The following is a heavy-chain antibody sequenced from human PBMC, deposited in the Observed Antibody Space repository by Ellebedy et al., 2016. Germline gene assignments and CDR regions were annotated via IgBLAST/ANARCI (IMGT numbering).Heavy chain of an antibody. Sequence: SETLSLTCTVSGGSISSYYWSWIRQHPGKGLEWIGYIYYSGSTNYNPSLKSRVTISVDTSKNQFSLKLSSVTAADTAVYYCARGYYGDPNDAFDIWGKGTMVTVSS. J-gene: IGHJ3*02. CDR2: IYYSGST. CDR1: GGSISSYY. V-gene: IGHV4-59*01. CDR3: ARGYYGDPNDAFDI. D-gene: IGHD4-17*01.